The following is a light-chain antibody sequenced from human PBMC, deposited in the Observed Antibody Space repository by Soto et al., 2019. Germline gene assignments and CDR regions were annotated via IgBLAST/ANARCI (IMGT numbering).Light chain of an antibody. CDR2: AAS. J-gene: IGKJ4*01. CDR1: QAISTY. V-gene: IGKV1-39*01. CDR3: QQSYSTPLT. Sequence: DIQMTQSPSSLSASIGERVTISCRASQAISTYLNWYQQKPGKAPKVLIYAASSLQSGVPSRFSGSGSGTDFNLNSSSLQPEDFATYYCQQSYSTPLTFGGGTKVEIK.